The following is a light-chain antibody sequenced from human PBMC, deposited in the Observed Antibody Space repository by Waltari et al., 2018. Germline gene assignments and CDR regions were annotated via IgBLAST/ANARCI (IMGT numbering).Light chain of an antibody. Sequence: QSVLTQPPPASGTPGQRVTIPCSGSSSNIGSNYVYWYQQVPGTAPKLLIYRNNQRPSGVPDRFSGSKSGTSASLAISGLRSEDEADYYCGTWDGSLSAWVFGGGTKLTVL. V-gene: IGLV1-47*01. CDR2: RNN. CDR1: SSNIGSNY. J-gene: IGLJ3*02. CDR3: GTWDGSLSAWV.